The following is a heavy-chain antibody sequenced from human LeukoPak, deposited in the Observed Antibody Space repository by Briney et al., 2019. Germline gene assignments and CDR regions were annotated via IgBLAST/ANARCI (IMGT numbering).Heavy chain of an antibody. D-gene: IGHD1-26*01. CDR3: ARAENLVGASFDY. J-gene: IGHJ4*02. CDR2: IYYSGST. Sequence: PSETLSLTCTVSGGSISSYYWSWIRQPPGKGLEWIGYIYYSGSTNYNPSLKSRVTISVDTSKNQFSLKLSSVTAADTAVYYCARAENLVGASFDYWGQGTLVTVSS. CDR1: GGSISSYY. V-gene: IGHV4-59*01.